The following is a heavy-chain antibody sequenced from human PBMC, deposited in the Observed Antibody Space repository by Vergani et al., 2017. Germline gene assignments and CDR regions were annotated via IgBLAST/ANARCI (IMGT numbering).Heavy chain of an antibody. D-gene: IGHD1-1*01. V-gene: IGHV3-30*03. CDR2: ISYDGTQK. J-gene: IGHJ1*01. CDR3: ATKSCGTPGCQIGYFRE. CDR1: GSTSSYYG. Sequence: QVHLVESGGGVVQPGRSLRLSCVVPGSTSSYYGMHWVRQAPGKGLEWVAVISYDGTQKYYADSVKGRFTISRDNSKSTLYLQMNSLRTEDTAVYYCATKSCGTPGCQIGYFREWGQGTLVTVSS.